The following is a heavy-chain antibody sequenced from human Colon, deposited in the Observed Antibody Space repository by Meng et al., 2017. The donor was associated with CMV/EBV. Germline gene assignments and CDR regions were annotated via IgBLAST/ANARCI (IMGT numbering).Heavy chain of an antibody. Sequence: QLPQSRPGLVKPSQTLSLISPISGDWVSCNRAAWNWIRQSQSRGLEWLGRTYYRSQWYNEYAVSVRSRITINPVTTKNQFFLQLNSVTPEDPAVYYCARGGKYTSGSYFDPWGQGTLVTVSS. CDR2: TYYRSQWYN. D-gene: IGHD6-19*01. V-gene: IGHV6-1*01. CDR3: ARGGKYTSGSYFDP. CDR1: GDWVSCNRAA. J-gene: IGHJ5*02.